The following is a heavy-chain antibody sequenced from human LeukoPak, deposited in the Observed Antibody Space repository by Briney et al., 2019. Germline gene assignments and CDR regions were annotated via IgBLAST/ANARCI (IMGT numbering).Heavy chain of an antibody. CDR3: AKDFFHRVGESSGWYTGYAFDI. CDR2: ISSSSSTK. CDR1: GFTFSSYS. J-gene: IGHJ3*02. D-gene: IGHD6-19*01. V-gene: IGHV3-48*01. Sequence: PGGSLRLSCAASGFTFSSYSMNWVRQAPGKGLEWVSYISSSSSTKYYADSVKGRFTISRDNSKNTLYLQMNSLRAEDTAVYYCAKDFFHRVGESSGWYTGYAFDIWGQGTMVTVSS.